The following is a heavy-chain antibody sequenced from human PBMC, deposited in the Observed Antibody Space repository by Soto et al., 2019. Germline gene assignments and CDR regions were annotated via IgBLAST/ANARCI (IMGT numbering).Heavy chain of an antibody. CDR3: ARKGGYMTTVTTPRYYYYYMDV. CDR2: INHSGST. CDR1: GGSFSGYY. V-gene: IGHV4-34*01. J-gene: IGHJ6*03. D-gene: IGHD4-17*01. Sequence: QVQLQQWGAGLLKPSETLSLTCAVYGGSFSGYYWSWIRQPPGKGLKWIGEINHSGSTNYNPSLKSRVTISVDTSKNQFSLKLSSVTAADTAVYYCARKGGYMTTVTTPRYYYYYMDVWGKGTTVTVSS.